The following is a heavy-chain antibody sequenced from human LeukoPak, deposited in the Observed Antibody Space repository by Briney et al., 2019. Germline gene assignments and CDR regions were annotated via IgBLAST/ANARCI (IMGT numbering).Heavy chain of an antibody. CDR2: MYYTGTI. Sequence: SETLSLTCTVSGDSITSSSYYWGWIRQPPGKGLEWIGTMYYTGTIYYNPSLKSRVTISVDTSKNQFSLSLSSVTAADTAVYYCARPIRNWGQGTLVIVSS. J-gene: IGHJ4*02. V-gene: IGHV4-39*07. CDR3: ARPIRN. CDR1: GDSITSSSYY.